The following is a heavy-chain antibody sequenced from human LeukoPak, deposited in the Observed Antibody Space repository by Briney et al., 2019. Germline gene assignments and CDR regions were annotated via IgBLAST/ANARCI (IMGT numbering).Heavy chain of an antibody. J-gene: IGHJ3*02. Sequence: PSETLSLTCTVSGGSISSGDYSWSWIRQPPGKGLEWIGYIYHSGSTYYNASLKSRVTISVDRSKNQVSLKLNSVTAADTAVYYCARGAPSRDGYSLRFSGAFDIWGQGTMVTVSS. CDR3: ARGAPSRDGYSLRFSGAFDI. V-gene: IGHV4-30-2*01. D-gene: IGHD5-24*01. CDR1: GGSISSGDYS. CDR2: IYHSGST.